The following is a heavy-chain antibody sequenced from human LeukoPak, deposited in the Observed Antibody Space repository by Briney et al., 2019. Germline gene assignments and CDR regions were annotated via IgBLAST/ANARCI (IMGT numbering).Heavy chain of an antibody. CDR2: IQYDESIK. Sequence: GGSLRLSCAASAFTFRTYGMHWVRQAPGKGLEWVAFIQYDESIKQYVDSVKGRFTISRDNAKNSLYLQMNSLRAEDTAVYYCAELGITMIGGVWGKGTTVTIAS. V-gene: IGHV3-30*02. CDR1: AFTFRTYG. J-gene: IGHJ6*04. D-gene: IGHD3-10*02. CDR3: AELGITMIGGV.